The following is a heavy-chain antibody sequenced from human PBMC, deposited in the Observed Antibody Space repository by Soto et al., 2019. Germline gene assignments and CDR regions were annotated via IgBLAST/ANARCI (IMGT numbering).Heavy chain of an antibody. Sequence: QVQLVQSGAEVKKPGASVKVSCKASGYTFTSYYIYWVRQAPGQGLEWMGLINPDGGSTSNAHKFQRRVTMTRDTSTSAVYRELSSLRSEDTAVYYCARAYYDSSGYLDYWGQGTLVTVSS. D-gene: IGHD3-22*01. CDR1: GYTFTSYY. CDR2: INPDGGST. V-gene: IGHV1-46*01. J-gene: IGHJ4*02. CDR3: ARAYYDSSGYLDY.